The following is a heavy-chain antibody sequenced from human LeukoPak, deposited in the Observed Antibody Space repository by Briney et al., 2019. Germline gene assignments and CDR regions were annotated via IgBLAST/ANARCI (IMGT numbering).Heavy chain of an antibody. V-gene: IGHV3-30*02. D-gene: IGHD6-13*01. J-gene: IGHJ4*02. CDR3: AKGPERGRYSRIN. CDR1: GFTFSSYA. CDR2: IRYDGSNK. Sequence: GGSLRLSCAASGFTFSSYAMSWVRQAPGKGLEWVAFIRYDGSNKYYADSVKGRFTISRDNSKNTLCLQMNSLRAEDTAVYYCAKGPERGRYSRINWGQGTLVTVSS.